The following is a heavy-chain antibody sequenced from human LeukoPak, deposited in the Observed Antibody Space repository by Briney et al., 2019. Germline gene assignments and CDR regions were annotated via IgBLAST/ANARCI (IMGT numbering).Heavy chain of an antibody. D-gene: IGHD2-2*01. V-gene: IGHV3-23*01. CDR2: ISGSGGST. CDR1: GGSFSGYY. CDR3: AKSSTSCYDCAEYFQH. Sequence: ASETLSLTCAVYGGSFSGYYWSWVRQAPGKGLEWVSAISGSGGSTYYADSVKGRFTISRDNSKNTLYLQMNSLRAEDTAVYYCAKSSTSCYDCAEYFQHWGQGTLVTVSS. J-gene: IGHJ1*01.